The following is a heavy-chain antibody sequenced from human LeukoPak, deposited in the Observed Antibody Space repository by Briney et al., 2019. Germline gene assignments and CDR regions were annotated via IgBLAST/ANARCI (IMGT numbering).Heavy chain of an antibody. D-gene: IGHD2-2*01. CDR3: ARVPGVDLAVYYFDY. CDR1: GGSISSGGYY. CDR2: IYYSGST. J-gene: IGHJ4*02. V-gene: IGHV4-31*03. Sequence: PSQTLSLTCTVSGGSISSGGYYWSWIRQHPGKGLEWIGYIYYSGSTYYNPSLKSRVTISVDTSKNQFSLKLSSVTAADTAVYYCARVPGVDLAVYYFDYWGQGTLVTVSS.